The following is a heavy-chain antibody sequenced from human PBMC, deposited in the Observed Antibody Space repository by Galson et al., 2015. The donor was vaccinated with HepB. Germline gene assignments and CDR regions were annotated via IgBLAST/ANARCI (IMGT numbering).Heavy chain of an antibody. D-gene: IGHD3-3*01. CDR1: GFTFSDYY. V-gene: IGHV3-11*06. J-gene: IGHJ6*02. Sequence: SLRLSCAASGFTFSDYYMSWIRQAPGKGLEWVSYISSSDSHTSYAESVEGGFTISRDNAKNSLFLQMNSLRAEDTAVYHCARIRISDDDPWSGYSPYYCGLDVWGQGTTVTVSS. CDR3: ARIRISDDDPWSGYSPYYCGLDV. CDR2: ISSSDSHT.